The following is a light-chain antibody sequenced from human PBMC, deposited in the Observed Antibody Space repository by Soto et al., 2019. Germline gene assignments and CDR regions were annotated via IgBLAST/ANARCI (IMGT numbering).Light chain of an antibody. V-gene: IGLV1-36*01. CDR3: ASLDGSEHPLL. Sequence: QSVLTQPPSVSAAPGQRVDLTCSGGGSNLANHVATWYQQLPGKAPKLLLYYDGVLASGVSDRFAGSRSVSSASLAISGLECEDEATYYGASLDGSEHPLLFRGGTKLTVL. CDR1: GSNLANHV. J-gene: IGLJ2*01. CDR2: YDG.